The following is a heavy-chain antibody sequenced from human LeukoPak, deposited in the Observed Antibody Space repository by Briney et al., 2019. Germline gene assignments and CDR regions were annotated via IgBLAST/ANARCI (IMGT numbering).Heavy chain of an antibody. CDR3: ARGGVDGDHLDY. Sequence: SETLSLTCTVSGGSISSYYWSWVRQPPGEGLEWIGYIYYSGSTNYNPSLKSRVTISVDTSKNQFSLKLSSVTAADTAVYYCARGGVDGDHLDYWGQGTLVTVSS. V-gene: IGHV4-59*01. CDR1: GGSISSYY. D-gene: IGHD4-17*01. J-gene: IGHJ4*02. CDR2: IYYSGST.